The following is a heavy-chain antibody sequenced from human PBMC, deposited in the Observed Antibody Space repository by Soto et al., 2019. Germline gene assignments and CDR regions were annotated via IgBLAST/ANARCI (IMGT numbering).Heavy chain of an antibody. CDR1: DYTFTTYG. CDR3: ARFYASGSYPYDY. J-gene: IGHJ4*02. CDR2: ISAYNGNT. D-gene: IGHD3-10*01. Sequence: ASVKVSCKASDYTFTTYGISWVRQAPGQGLEWMGWISAYNGNTNYAQNLQGRVTMTTDTSTSTAYMELRSLRSDDTAVYYCARFYASGSYPYDYWGQGTLVTVSS. V-gene: IGHV1-18*01.